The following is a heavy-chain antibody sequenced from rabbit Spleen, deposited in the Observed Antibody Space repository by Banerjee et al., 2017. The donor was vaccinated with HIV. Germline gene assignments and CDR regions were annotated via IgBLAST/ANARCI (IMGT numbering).Heavy chain of an antibody. V-gene: IGHV1S40*01. D-gene: IGHD1-1*01. J-gene: IGHJ4*01. Sequence: QSLEESGGDLVKPGASLTLTCTASGFSFSIIYYICWVRQAPGKGLEWIACIYAGSSGFVGATYYASWAAGRFTISKTSSTAVALQMTSLTAADTATYFCARWASSDGAFDLWGPGTLVTVS. CDR2: IYAGSSGFVGAT. CDR1: GFSFSIIYY. CDR3: ARWASSDGAFDL.